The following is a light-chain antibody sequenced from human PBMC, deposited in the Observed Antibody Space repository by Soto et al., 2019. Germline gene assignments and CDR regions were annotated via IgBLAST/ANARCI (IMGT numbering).Light chain of an antibody. CDR2: RAS. CDR1: QSVTTF. CDR3: QQSYNSPRT. V-gene: IGKV1-39*01. J-gene: IGKJ1*01. Sequence: DIQMTQSPSSLSASVGDRVTISFRTSQSVTTFLNWYQQKPGEAPKLLIYRASTLQTGIPSRFSGSGYGADFVLTISSLQPEDFATYYCQQSYNSPRTFGLGTKVDIK.